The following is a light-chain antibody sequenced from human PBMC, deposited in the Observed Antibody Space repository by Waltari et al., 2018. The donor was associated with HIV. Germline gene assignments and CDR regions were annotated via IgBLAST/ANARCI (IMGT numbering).Light chain of an antibody. J-gene: IGLJ2*01. CDR2: DNT. V-gene: IGLV1-40*01. Sequence: QSVLTQPPSVSGAPGQSVTISCTGGNSNIGADYGVHWYRQLPGTAPKLLIYDNTNRPSVVPDRFSGSKSGTSASLAITVLQAEDEAEYYCQSYDSGLGVVFGGGTKLIVL. CDR3: QSYDSGLGVV. CDR1: NSNIGADYG.